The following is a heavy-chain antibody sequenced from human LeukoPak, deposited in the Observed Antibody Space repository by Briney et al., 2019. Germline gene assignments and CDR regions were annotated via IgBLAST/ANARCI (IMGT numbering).Heavy chain of an antibody. D-gene: IGHD6-13*01. CDR2: ISSSSSYI. Sequence: GGSLRLSCVASGFTLSSDIMNWVRQALGKGLEGVSSISSSSSYIYYADSVKGRFTISRDNAKNSLYLQMNSLRAEDTAVYYCARLGAIAQQLGLGHFDYWGQGTLVTVSS. CDR1: GFTLSSDI. CDR3: ARLGAIAQQLGLGHFDY. V-gene: IGHV3-21*01. J-gene: IGHJ4*02.